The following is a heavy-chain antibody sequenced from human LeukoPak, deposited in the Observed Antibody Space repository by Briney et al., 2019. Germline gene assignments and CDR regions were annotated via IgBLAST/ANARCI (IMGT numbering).Heavy chain of an antibody. V-gene: IGHV5-51*01. J-gene: IGHJ4*02. Sequence: GESLKISCRASGYSFSTYWIGWVRQMPGKGLEWMGVINPGDSDTRYSPSFQGQVTISADKSITTAYLQWSSLKASDTAMYYCARGGYSGYEFDCWGQGTLVTVSS. CDR1: GYSFSTYW. CDR2: INPGDSDT. CDR3: ARGGYSGYEFDC. D-gene: IGHD5-12*01.